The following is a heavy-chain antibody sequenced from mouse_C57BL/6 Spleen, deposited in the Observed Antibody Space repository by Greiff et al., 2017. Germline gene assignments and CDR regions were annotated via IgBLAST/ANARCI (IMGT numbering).Heavy chain of an antibody. CDR3: ARDYYGSSYWYFDV. Sequence: VQLLQSGAELVKPGASVKLSCTASGFNIKDYYMHWVKQRTEQGLEWIGRIAPEDGDTTSAPKFQGKATITADTSSNTAYLQLSSLTSEDTAVYYCARDYYGSSYWYFDVWGTGTTVTVSS. V-gene: IGHV14-2*01. CDR1: GFNIKDYY. CDR2: IAPEDGDT. J-gene: IGHJ1*03. D-gene: IGHD1-1*01.